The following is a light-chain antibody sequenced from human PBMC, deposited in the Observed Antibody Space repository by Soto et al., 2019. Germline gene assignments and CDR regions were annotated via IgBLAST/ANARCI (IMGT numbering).Light chain of an antibody. J-gene: IGKJ4*01. CDR3: MQGTHWPLT. CDR2: KVS. CDR1: QSLVHSDGNTF. Sequence: VVMTQSPLSLPVTLGQPASISCRSSQSLVHSDGNTFLNWFQQRPGQSPRRLIYKVSNRDSGVPDRFSGSGSGTVFTLKISRVEAEDVGVYFCMQGTHWPLTFGGGTKVEIK. V-gene: IGKV2-30*02.